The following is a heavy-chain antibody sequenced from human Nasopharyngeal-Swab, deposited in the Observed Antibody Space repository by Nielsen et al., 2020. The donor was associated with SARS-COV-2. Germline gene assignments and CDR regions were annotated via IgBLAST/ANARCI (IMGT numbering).Heavy chain of an antibody. CDR2: ISSSSSTI. CDR3: AMRYYDILTGYRRGYYYGMDV. Sequence: GESLKISCAASGFTFSSDSMNWVRQAPGKGLEWVSYISSSSSTIYYADSVKGRFTISRDNAKNSLYLQMNSLRAEDTAVYYCAMRYYDILTGYRRGYYYGMDVWGQGTTVTVSS. D-gene: IGHD3-9*01. V-gene: IGHV3-48*04. CDR1: GFTFSSDS. J-gene: IGHJ6*02.